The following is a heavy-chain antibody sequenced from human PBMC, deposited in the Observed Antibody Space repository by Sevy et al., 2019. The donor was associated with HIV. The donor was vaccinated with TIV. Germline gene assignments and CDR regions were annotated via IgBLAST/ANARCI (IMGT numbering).Heavy chain of an antibody. CDR3: ASDSGYSINWYPAY. Sequence: GGSLRLSCAASGFTFSSHGMHWVRQAPGKGLEWVAVISYDGSYKSYGHSVKGRFTISRDDSKNTLYLQMNSLRPEDTAVYYCASDSGYSINWYPAYWGQGTLVTVSS. J-gene: IGHJ4*02. CDR1: GFTFSSHG. CDR2: ISYDGSYK. V-gene: IGHV3-30*03. D-gene: IGHD6-13*01.